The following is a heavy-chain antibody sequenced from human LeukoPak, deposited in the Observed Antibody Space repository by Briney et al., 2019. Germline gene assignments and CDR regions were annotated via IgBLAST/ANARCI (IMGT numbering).Heavy chain of an antibody. CDR1: GGPISVDY. J-gene: IGHJ4*02. CDR3: ARGGLWFGDQALDY. V-gene: IGHV4-59*12. Sequence: SSETLSLTCIVSGGPISVDYWNWIRQAPGKGLEWIGYIYYTGSTYYNPSLKSRVTISVDTSKNQFSLKLSSVTAADTAVYYCARGGLWFGDQALDYRGQGTLVTVSS. D-gene: IGHD3-10*01. CDR2: IYYTGST.